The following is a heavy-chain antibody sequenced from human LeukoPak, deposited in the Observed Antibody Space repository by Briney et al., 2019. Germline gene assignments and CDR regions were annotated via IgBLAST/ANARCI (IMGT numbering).Heavy chain of an antibody. CDR2: ISSTSSGI. V-gene: IGHV3-21*04. Sequence: PGGSLRLSCVASGFAFDTYTMNWVRQAPGKGLEWVSFISSTSSGINYADSVRDRFTISRDNAKNSLFLQMDSLRVEDTAVYYCAKGLFSGYDKYLDSWGQGTLVTVSS. CDR1: GFAFDTYT. D-gene: IGHD5-12*01. J-gene: IGHJ4*02. CDR3: AKGLFSGYDKYLDS.